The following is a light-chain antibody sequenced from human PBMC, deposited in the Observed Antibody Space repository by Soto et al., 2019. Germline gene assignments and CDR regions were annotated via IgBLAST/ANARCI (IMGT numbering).Light chain of an antibody. CDR2: GAS. Sequence: DIALTQSPATLSLSPGEIVTLSCRVSQTVPSSFVAWYQQKPGQAPRLLIYGASTRATDVQERFSGSGSGTNCKPTISRLEPEDFAVYFCQHYGRSAWTFGQGTKVEIK. V-gene: IGKV3-20*01. J-gene: IGKJ1*01. CDR1: QTVPSSF. CDR3: QHYGRSAWT.